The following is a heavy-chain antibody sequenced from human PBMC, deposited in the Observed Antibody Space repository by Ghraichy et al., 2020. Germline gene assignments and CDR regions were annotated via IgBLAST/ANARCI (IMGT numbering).Heavy chain of an antibody. V-gene: IGHV4-39*01. J-gene: IGHJ4*02. CDR2: ISYSGTT. CDR3: ARQHSISCCYFDS. D-gene: IGHD6-13*01. Sequence: SETLSLTCSVFGGSISSTTSHWGWIRQPPGKGLEWIGTISYSGTTHYTQYNPSLDSRVTISVDTSRNQFSLNLTSVTAADTALYYCARQHSISCCYFDSWGQGSLIVVPS. CDR1: GGSISSTTSH.